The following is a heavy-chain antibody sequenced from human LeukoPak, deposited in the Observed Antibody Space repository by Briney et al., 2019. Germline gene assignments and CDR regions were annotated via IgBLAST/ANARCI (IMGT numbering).Heavy chain of an antibody. CDR1: GFTFRNYA. V-gene: IGHV3-23*01. Sequence: GGSLRLSCAASGFTFRNYAMSWVRQAPGMGLEWVSSINAGGGSTYYADSVRGRFTISRDTSKNTLSLQMNSLRAEDTAVYYCAKATIGAADANFDYWGQGTRVTVSS. CDR3: AKATIGAADANFDY. D-gene: IGHD6-13*01. J-gene: IGHJ4*02. CDR2: INAGGGST.